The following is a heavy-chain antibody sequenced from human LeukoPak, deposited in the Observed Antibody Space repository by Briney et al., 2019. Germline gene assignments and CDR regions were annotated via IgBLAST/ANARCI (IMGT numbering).Heavy chain of an antibody. CDR2: ISASGNT. D-gene: IGHD2-21*01. J-gene: IGHJ4*02. Sequence: GGSLRLSCAASGFTLSSYAMSWVRQAPGKGLEWVSAISASGNTYHADSVKGRFTISRDSSKNTLYLQMNRLRAEDAAVYYCAKAPVTTCSGAYCYPFDYWGQGTLVTVSS. V-gene: IGHV3-23*01. CDR1: GFTLSSYA. CDR3: AKAPVTTCSGAYCYPFDY.